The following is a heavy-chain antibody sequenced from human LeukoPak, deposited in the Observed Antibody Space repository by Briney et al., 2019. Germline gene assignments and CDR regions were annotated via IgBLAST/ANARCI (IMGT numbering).Heavy chain of an antibody. CDR1: GFTFSSYS. D-gene: IGHD3-22*01. CDR2: ISSSSSYI. Sequence: GGSLRLSCAASGFTFSSYSMNWVRQAPGKGREWVSSISSSSSYIYYADSVKGRFTISRDNAKNSLYLQMNSLRAEDTAVYYCARDGGGSYYDDSSGFDYWGQGTLVTVSS. V-gene: IGHV3-21*01. J-gene: IGHJ4*02. CDR3: ARDGGGSYYDDSSGFDY.